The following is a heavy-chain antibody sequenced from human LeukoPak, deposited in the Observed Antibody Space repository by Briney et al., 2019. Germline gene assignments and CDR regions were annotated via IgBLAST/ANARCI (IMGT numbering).Heavy chain of an antibody. V-gene: IGHV4-39*01. D-gene: IGHD6-13*01. CDR2: IYYGGST. J-gene: IGHJ5*02. Sequence: PSESLSLTCTVSGGSIRSSSYCWGWVRQPRGKGLGWGGSIYYGGSTYYNPSLKGRVTMSVDTSKNQFSLNLRSVTAADTAVYYCARHAPRGIAAAGTGWFHPWGQGTLVTVSS. CDR3: ARHAPRGIAAAGTGWFHP. CDR1: GGSIRSSSYC.